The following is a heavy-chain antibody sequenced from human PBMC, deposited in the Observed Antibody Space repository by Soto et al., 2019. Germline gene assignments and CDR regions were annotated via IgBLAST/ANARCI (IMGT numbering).Heavy chain of an antibody. J-gene: IGHJ6*02. CDR1: GGSINYSY. Sequence: PSETLSLTCTVSGGSINYSYWTWIRQPPGKGLEWIGYISYTGSANYNASLKSRLTISVDTSKNQFSLKLSSVTAADTALYYCARVNSGDYYYGMDVWGQGTTVTVSS. V-gene: IGHV4-59*01. CDR2: ISYTGSA. CDR3: ARVNSGDYYYGMDV. D-gene: IGHD2-15*01.